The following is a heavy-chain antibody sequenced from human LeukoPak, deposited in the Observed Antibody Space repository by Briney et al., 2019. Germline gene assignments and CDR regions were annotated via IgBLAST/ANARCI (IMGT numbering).Heavy chain of an antibody. CDR2: IRNKANSYAT. Sequence: PGGSLRLSCAASGFTFSASAMYWVRQASGKGLEWVGRIRNKANSYATTYAASVNGRFTISRDDSKNTAYLQMNSLKIGDTAVYYCARDRGSMITFGGVIGLDYWGQGTLVTVSS. CDR1: GFTFSASA. J-gene: IGHJ4*02. V-gene: IGHV3-73*01. CDR3: ARDRGSMITFGGVIGLDY. D-gene: IGHD3-16*02.